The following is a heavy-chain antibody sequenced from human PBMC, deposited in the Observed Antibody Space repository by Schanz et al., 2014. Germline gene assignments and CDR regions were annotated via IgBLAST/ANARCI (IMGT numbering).Heavy chain of an antibody. Sequence: VQLVESGGGLVQPGGSLRLSCAASGFTFGSSVMAWVRQAPGKGLEWVALVSSDGNNDYYTDSVKGRFTISRDNAKNTLYLQMNSLRAEDTAVYYCVKSDAFDIWGQGTLVTVSS. CDR1: GFTFGSSV. V-gene: IGHV3-30*18. CDR2: VSSDGNND. CDR3: VKSDAFDI. J-gene: IGHJ3*02.